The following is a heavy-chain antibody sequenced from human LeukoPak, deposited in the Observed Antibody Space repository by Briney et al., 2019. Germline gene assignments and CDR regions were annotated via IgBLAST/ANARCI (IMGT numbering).Heavy chain of an antibody. CDR1: GFIFSNYA. J-gene: IGHJ4*02. D-gene: IGHD2-15*01. CDR3: AKNQWTYCSGGSCFTSLFDY. CDR2: ISGSGGST. Sequence: QPGGSLRLSCAASGFIFSNYAISWVRQAPGKGLEWVSAISGSGGSTYYADSVKGRFTISRDNSKNTLYLQMNSLRAEDTAVYYCAKNQWTYCSGGSCFTSLFDYWGQGTLVTVSS. V-gene: IGHV3-23*01.